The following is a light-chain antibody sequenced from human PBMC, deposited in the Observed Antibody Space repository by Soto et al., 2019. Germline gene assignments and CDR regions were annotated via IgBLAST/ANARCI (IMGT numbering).Light chain of an antibody. J-gene: IGKJ3*01. CDR3: QQRSNWPLFT. Sequence: IVLRQSPATLSLSPGERATLSCRASQSVSSYLAWYQQKPGQAPRLLIYDAPNRATGIPARFSGSGSGTDFTLTISSLEPEDFAVYYCQQRSNWPLFTFGPGTKVDIK. CDR1: QSVSSY. V-gene: IGKV3-11*01. CDR2: DAP.